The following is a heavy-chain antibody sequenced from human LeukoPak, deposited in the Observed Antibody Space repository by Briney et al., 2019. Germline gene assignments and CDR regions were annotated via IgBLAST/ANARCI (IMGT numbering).Heavy chain of an antibody. CDR1: GFTFSSYD. CDR2: IWYDGSNK. CDR3: AKTRYYDFWSGPWGDYYYMDV. V-gene: IGHV3-33*06. J-gene: IGHJ6*03. Sequence: PGGSLRLSCAASGFTFSSYDMHWVRQAPGKGLEWVAVIWYDGSNKYYADSVKGRFTISRDNSKNTLYLQMNSLRAEDTAVYYWAKTRYYDFWSGPWGDYYYMDVWGKGTTVTVSS. D-gene: IGHD3-3*01.